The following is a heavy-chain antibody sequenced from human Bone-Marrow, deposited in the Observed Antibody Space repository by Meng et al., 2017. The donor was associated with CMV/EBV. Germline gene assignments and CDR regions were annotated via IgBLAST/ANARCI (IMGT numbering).Heavy chain of an antibody. Sequence: GESLKISCAASGFTFSSYSMNWVRQAPGKGLEWVSYISSSSSTIYYADSVKGRFTISRDNAKNSLYLQMNSLRAEDTAVYYCARESRCSSTSCYTGSLGRTNGYFDYWGQGNLVTVSS. V-gene: IGHV3-48*04. CDR1: GFTFSSYS. J-gene: IGHJ4*02. CDR2: ISSSSSTI. D-gene: IGHD2-2*02. CDR3: ARESRCSSTSCYTGSLGRTNGYFDY.